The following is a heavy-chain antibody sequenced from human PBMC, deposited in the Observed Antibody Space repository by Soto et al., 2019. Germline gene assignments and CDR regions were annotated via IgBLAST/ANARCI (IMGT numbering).Heavy chain of an antibody. D-gene: IGHD5-12*01. V-gene: IGHV4-31*02. CDR2: IYYRGIT. Sequence: WTWIRQHPGKGLEWIGYIYYRGITYYHPSLKSRLTISVDMSKNQFSLNLSSVTAADTAVYYCARLISGYYYFDYWGQGTLVTVSS. CDR3: ARLISGYYYFDY. J-gene: IGHJ4*02.